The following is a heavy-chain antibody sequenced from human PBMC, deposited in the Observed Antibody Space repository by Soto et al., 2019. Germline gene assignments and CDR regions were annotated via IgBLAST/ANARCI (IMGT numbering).Heavy chain of an antibody. CDR2: ISPYDGNK. Sequence: QVQLVQSGAEVKKPGASVKVSCKASGFTFTNYFFHWVRQAPRQGLEWMGIISPYDGNKNYQQSLQGRITITSDTSTSTVYMELRSLRSEDTAVYFCARGDGRGSTGFYCYYGMDVWGHGTMITVSS. D-gene: IGHD1-26*01. CDR3: ARGDGRGSTGFYCYYGMDV. CDR1: GFTFTNYF. V-gene: IGHV1-46*01. J-gene: IGHJ6*02.